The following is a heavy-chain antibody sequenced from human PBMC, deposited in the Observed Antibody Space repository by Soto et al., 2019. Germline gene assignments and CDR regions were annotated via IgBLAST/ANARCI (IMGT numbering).Heavy chain of an antibody. CDR1: GFTFSDYY. CDR2: ISSSSSTI. D-gene: IGHD3-10*01. V-gene: IGHV3-11*04. J-gene: IGHJ4*02. Sequence: GGSLRLSCAASGFTFSDYYMSWIRQAPGKGLEWVSYISSSSSTIYYADSVKGRFTISRDNAKNSLYLQMNSLRDEDTAVYYCARQSGSGSYTDYYFDYWGQGTLVTVSS. CDR3: ARQSGSGSYTDYYFDY.